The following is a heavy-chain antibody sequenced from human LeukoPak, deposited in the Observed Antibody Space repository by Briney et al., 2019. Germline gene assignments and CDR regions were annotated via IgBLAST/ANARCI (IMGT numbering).Heavy chain of an antibody. J-gene: IGHJ4*02. D-gene: IGHD3-10*01. CDR2: IFYTGSP. Sequence: PSETLSLTCTVSGGSISNSRYFWVWIRQPPGMGLEWIGSIFYTGSPYYNPSLKSRVSISVDTSTNQFSLKLSSVTAADTAMYYCVRGRNSYGSGSYTLAYFDDWGQGTLVTVSS. V-gene: IGHV4-39*07. CDR1: GGSISNSRYF. CDR3: VRGRNSYGSGSYTLAYFDD.